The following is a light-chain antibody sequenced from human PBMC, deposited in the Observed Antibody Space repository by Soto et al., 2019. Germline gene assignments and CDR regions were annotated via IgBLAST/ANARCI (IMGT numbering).Light chain of an antibody. Sequence: QSALTQPRSVSGSPGQSVAISCTGTSSDVGGYNYVSWYQHHPGKAPKLIIYDVSARPSGVPDRFSGSKSGNTASLTISGLQAEDEADYYCCSYAGSYPVVFGGGTQLTVL. CDR2: DVS. V-gene: IGLV2-11*01. J-gene: IGLJ2*01. CDR1: SSDVGGYNY. CDR3: CSYAGSYPVV.